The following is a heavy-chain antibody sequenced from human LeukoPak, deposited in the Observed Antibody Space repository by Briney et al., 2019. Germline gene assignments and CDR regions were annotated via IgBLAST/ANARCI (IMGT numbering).Heavy chain of an antibody. Sequence: PGGSLRLSCVASGFTVSDYYMSWVRQAPGKGLEWVSAISGSGGSTYYADSVKGRFTISRDNSKNTLYLQMNSLRAEDTAVYYCAKDLGVGYCSSTSCLTYYFDYWGQGTLVTVSS. CDR3: AKDLGVGYCSSTSCLTYYFDY. V-gene: IGHV3-23*01. D-gene: IGHD2-2*01. CDR1: GFTVSDYY. J-gene: IGHJ4*02. CDR2: ISGSGGST.